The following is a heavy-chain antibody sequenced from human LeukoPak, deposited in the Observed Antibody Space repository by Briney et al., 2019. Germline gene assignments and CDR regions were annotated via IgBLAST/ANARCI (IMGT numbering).Heavy chain of an antibody. V-gene: IGHV4-4*07. CDR3: ARVRYSDSSVLTRKRSYYFDY. CDR1: GGSISSYY. D-gene: IGHD3-22*01. CDR2: ISTSGST. Sequence: SETLSLTCTVSGGSISSYYWSWIRQPAGKGLESIGHISTSGSTNYNPSLKSRVAMSVDTSKNQFSLKLSSVTAADTAVYYCARVRYSDSSVLTRKRSYYFDYWGQGTLVTVSS. J-gene: IGHJ4*02.